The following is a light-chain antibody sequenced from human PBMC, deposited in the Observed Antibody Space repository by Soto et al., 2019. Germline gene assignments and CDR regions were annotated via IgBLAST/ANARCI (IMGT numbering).Light chain of an antibody. J-gene: IGKJ1*01. CDR2: NAS. Sequence: DIQMTQSPSTLSGSVGDRVTITCRASRNIERWLAWYQQKPGKPPKLLILNASTLGSGVPSRFSGSGSGTEFTLTISGLQPDDFATYYCQHCDTSWPFGQGAKADI. CDR1: RNIERW. V-gene: IGKV1-5*01. CDR3: QHCDTSWP.